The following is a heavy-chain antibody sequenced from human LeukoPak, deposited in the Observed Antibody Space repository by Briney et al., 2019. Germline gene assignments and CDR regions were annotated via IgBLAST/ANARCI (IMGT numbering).Heavy chain of an antibody. V-gene: IGHV3-21*01. CDR2: ISSSSSYI. CDR3: ARVGGYCSSTSCYD. Sequence: GGSLSLSCAASGFTFSSYSMNWVRQAPGKGLEWVSSISSSSSYIYYADSVKGRFTISRDNAKNSLYLQMNSLRAEGTAVYYCARVGGYCSSTSCYDWGQGTLVTVSS. D-gene: IGHD2-2*01. J-gene: IGHJ4*02. CDR1: GFTFSSYS.